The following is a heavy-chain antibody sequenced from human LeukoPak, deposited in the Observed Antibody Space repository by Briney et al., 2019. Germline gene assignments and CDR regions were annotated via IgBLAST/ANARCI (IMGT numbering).Heavy chain of an antibody. CDR3: ARRDYYYYYMDV. Sequence: GESLKISCKTSGYTFTSYWIGWVRQTPGKGLECMGVIFPRDSDVRYSPSFQGQVTISADKSTNTAYLHWGSLKASDSAMYYCARRDYYYYYMDVWGKGTTVTVSS. J-gene: IGHJ6*03. V-gene: IGHV5-51*01. CDR2: IFPRDSDV. CDR1: GYTFTSYW.